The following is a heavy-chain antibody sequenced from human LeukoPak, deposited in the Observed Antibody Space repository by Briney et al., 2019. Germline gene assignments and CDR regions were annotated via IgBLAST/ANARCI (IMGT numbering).Heavy chain of an antibody. V-gene: IGHV4-34*01. J-gene: IGHJ6*02. CDR2: INHSGST. D-gene: IGHD3-3*01. CDR1: GGSFSGYY. CDR3: ASKELRFLEWLLGFGPYYYYGMDV. Sequence: PSETLSLTCAVYGGSFSGYYWSWIRQPPGKGLEWIGEINHSGSTNYNPSLKSRVTISVDTSKNQFSLKLSSVTAADTAVYYCASKELRFLEWLLGFGPYYYYGMDVWGQGTTVTVSS.